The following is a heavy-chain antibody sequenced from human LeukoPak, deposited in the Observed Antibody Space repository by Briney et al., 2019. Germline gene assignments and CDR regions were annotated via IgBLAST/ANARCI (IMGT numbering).Heavy chain of an antibody. CDR2: IWYDGSNK. V-gene: IGHV3-33*01. J-gene: IGHJ4*02. D-gene: IGHD5-12*01. CDR3: ARGPVGGYMWYYFDY. Sequence: PGGPLRLSCAASGFTFSRHDMHWVRQAPGKGLDWVAVIWYDGSNKYYADSVKGRFTISRDNSKNTLYLQMNSLRAEDTAVYYCARGPVGGYMWYYFDYWGQGTLVTVSS. CDR1: GFTFSRHD.